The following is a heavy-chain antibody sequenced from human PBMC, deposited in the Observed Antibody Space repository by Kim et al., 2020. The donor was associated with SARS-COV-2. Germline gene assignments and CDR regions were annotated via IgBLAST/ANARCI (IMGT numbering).Heavy chain of an antibody. CDR3: ARDPFVVVVPAATSYYYYGMDV. D-gene: IGHD2-2*01. J-gene: IGHJ6*02. Sequence: ASVKVSCKASGYTFTGYYMHWVRQAPGQGLEWMGRINPNSGGTNYAQKFQGRVTMTRDTSISTAYMELSRLRSDDTAVYYCARDPFVVVVPAATSYYYYGMDVWGQGTTVTVSS. V-gene: IGHV1-2*06. CDR1: GYTFTGYY. CDR2: INPNSGGT.